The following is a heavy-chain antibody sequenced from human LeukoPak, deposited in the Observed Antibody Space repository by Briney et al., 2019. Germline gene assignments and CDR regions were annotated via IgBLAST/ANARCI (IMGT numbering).Heavy chain of an antibody. CDR2: IYYSGST. D-gene: IGHD3-3*01. V-gene: IGHV4-59*12. J-gene: IGHJ4*02. Sequence: SETLSLTCTVSGGSISSYYWSWIRQPPGKGLEWIGYIYYSGSTNYNPSPNRRVTISVDTSKSQFSLRLSAVTAADTAVYYCARARRDSGYYRIDYWGQGTLVTVSS. CDR1: GGSISSYY. CDR3: ARARRDSGYYRIDY.